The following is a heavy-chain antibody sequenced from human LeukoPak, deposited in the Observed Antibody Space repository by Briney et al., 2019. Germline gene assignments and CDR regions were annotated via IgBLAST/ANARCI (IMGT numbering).Heavy chain of an antibody. J-gene: IGHJ5*02. CDR2: IIPIFGTA. V-gene: IGHV1-69*06. D-gene: IGHD6-19*01. CDR1: GYTFTSHG. Sequence: GASVTVSCKTSGYTFTSHGINWVRQAPGQGLEWMGGIIPIFGTADYAQKFQGRVTITADKSTGTAYMELSSLRSEDTAVYYCARAGGWYVNWFDPWGQGTLVTVSS. CDR3: ARAGGWYVNWFDP.